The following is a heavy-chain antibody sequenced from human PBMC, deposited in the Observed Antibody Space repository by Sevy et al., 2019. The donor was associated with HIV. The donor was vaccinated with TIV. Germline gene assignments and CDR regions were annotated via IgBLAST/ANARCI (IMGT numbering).Heavy chain of an antibody. CDR3: ASEVERTLYPNWFDP. Sequence: SETLSLTCTVSGGSISSYYWSWIRQPAGKGLEWIGRIYTSGSTNYNPSLKSRVTMSVDTSKNQFSLKLSSVTAADTAVYYCASEVERTLYPNWFDPWGQGTLVTVSS. CDR1: GGSISSYY. D-gene: IGHD1-1*01. CDR2: IYTSGST. J-gene: IGHJ5*02. V-gene: IGHV4-4*07.